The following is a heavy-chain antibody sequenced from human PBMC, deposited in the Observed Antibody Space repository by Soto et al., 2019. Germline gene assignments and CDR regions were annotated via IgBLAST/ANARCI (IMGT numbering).Heavy chain of an antibody. CDR1: GGSISSYY. V-gene: IGHV4-59*08. CDR3: ARATYYDFWSGPQYMDV. D-gene: IGHD3-3*01. CDR2: IYYSGST. J-gene: IGHJ6*03. Sequence: SETLSLTCTVSGGSISSYYWSWIRQPPGKGLEWIGYIYYSGSTNYNPSLKSRVTISVDTSKNQFSLKLSSVTAADTAVYYCARATYYDFWSGPQYMDVWGKGTTVTVSS.